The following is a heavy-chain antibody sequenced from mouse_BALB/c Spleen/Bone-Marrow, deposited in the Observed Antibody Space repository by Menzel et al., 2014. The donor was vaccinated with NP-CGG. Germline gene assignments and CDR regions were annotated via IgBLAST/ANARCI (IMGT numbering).Heavy chain of an antibody. Sequence: EVKLVESGGGLVKPGGSLKLSCAASGFAFSSYDMSWVRQTPEKRLEWVAYISSGGGSTYYPDTVKGRFTISRDNAKNTLYLQMSSPKSEDTAMYYCAREVLRDYFDYWGQGTTLTVSS. D-gene: IGHD1-1*01. J-gene: IGHJ2*01. V-gene: IGHV5-12-1*01. CDR2: ISSGGGST. CDR3: AREVLRDYFDY. CDR1: GFAFSSYD.